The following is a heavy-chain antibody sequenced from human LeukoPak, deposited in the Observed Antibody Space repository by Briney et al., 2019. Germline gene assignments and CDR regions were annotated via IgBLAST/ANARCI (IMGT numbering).Heavy chain of an antibody. CDR3: AKIRPAMVRGVSTRYYFDY. Sequence: GGSPRLSCAASGSTFSSYGMHWVRQAPGKGLEWVAVISYDGSNKYYADSVKGRFTISRDNSKNTLYLQMNSLRAEDTAVYYCAKIRPAMVRGVSTRYYFDYWGQGTLVTVSS. D-gene: IGHD3-10*01. CDR1: GSTFSSYG. V-gene: IGHV3-30*18. J-gene: IGHJ4*02. CDR2: ISYDGSNK.